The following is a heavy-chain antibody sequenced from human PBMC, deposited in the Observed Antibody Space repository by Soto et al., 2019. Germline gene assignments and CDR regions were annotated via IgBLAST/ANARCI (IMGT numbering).Heavy chain of an antibody. V-gene: IGHV3-30*18. CDR2: ISYDGSNK. CDR3: AKDEYYYSRSGYYIFDS. J-gene: IGHJ4*02. D-gene: IGHD3-22*01. Sequence: GGSLRLSCAASGFTFSSYGMHWVRQAPGKGLEWVAVISYDGSNKYYADSVKGRFTISRDNSKKTLYLQMNSLRPEDMALYYCAKDEYYYSRSGYYIFDSWGQGTLVTVSS. CDR1: GFTFSSYG.